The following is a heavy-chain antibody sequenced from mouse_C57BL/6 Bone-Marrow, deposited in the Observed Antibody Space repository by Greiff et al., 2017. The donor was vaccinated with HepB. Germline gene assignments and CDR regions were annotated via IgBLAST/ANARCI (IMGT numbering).Heavy chain of an antibody. D-gene: IGHD1-1*01. CDR2: IYPRSGNT. CDR3: ARSGIYYYGSGAMDY. J-gene: IGHJ4*01. V-gene: IGHV1-81*01. Sequence: LVESGAELARPGASVKLSCKASGYTFTSYGISWVKQRTGQGLEWIGEIYPRSGNTYYNEKFKGKATLTADKSSSTAYMELRSLTSEDSAVYFCARSGIYYYGSGAMDYWGQGTSVTVSS. CDR1: GYTFTSYG.